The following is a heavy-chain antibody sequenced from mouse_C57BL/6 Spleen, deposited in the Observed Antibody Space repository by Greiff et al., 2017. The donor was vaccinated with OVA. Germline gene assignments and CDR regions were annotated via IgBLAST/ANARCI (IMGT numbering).Heavy chain of an antibody. D-gene: IGHD1-1*01. Sequence: VQLVESGAGLARPGASVKLSCKASGYTFTSYGISWVKQRTGQGLEWIGEIYPRSGNTYYNEKFKGKATLTADKSSSTAYMELRSLTSEDSAVYFCARAGSSYAMDYWGQGTSVTVSS. CDR1: GYTFTSYG. CDR2: IYPRSGNT. J-gene: IGHJ4*01. CDR3: ARAGSSYAMDY. V-gene: IGHV1-81*01.